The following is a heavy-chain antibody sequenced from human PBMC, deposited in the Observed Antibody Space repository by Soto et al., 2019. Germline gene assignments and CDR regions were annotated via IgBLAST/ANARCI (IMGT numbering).Heavy chain of an antibody. CDR3: ARNPITYYYDSSGYPQFDY. Sequence: GASVKVSCKASGYTFTSYGISWVRQAPGQGLEWMGWISAYNGNTNYAQKLQGRVTMTTDTSTSTAYMELRSLRSDDTAVYYCARNPITYYYDSSGYPQFDYWGQGTLVTVSS. J-gene: IGHJ4*02. V-gene: IGHV1-18*04. CDR1: GYTFTSYG. CDR2: ISAYNGNT. D-gene: IGHD3-22*01.